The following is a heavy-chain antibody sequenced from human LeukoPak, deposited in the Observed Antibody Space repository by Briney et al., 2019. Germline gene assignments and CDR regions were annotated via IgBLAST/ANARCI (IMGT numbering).Heavy chain of an antibody. J-gene: IGHJ4*02. V-gene: IGHV3-30-3*01. CDR3: ARAYDILTGYYNGHNLLPDY. D-gene: IGHD3-9*01. CDR1: GFTFSSYA. CDR2: ISYDGSNK. Sequence: GGSLRLSCAASGFTFSSYAMHWVRQAPGKGLEWVAVISYDGSNKYYADSVKGRFTISRDNSRNTLYLQMNSLRAEDTAVYYCARAYDILTGYYNGHNLLPDYWGQGTLVTVSS.